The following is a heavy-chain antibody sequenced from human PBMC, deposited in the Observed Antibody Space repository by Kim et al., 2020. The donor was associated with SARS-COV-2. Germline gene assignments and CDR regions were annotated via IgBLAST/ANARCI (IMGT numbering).Heavy chain of an antibody. J-gene: IGHJ5*02. Sequence: SETLSLTCTVSGGSISSGGYYWSWIRQHPGKGLEWIGYIYYSGSTYYNPSLKSRVTISVDTSKNQFSLKLSSVTAADTAVYYCARVEEAEWLLSGNWFDPWGQGTLVTVSS. CDR1: GGSISSGGYY. CDR3: ARVEEAEWLLSGNWFDP. V-gene: IGHV4-31*03. D-gene: IGHD3-3*01. CDR2: IYYSGST.